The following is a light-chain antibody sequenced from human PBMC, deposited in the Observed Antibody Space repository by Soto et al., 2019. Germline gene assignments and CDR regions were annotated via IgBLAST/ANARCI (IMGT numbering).Light chain of an antibody. CDR1: QSVSSNY. Sequence: EIVLTQSPGTLSLSPGERATLSCRASQSVSSNYLAWYQQKPGQAPRLLIYGASNRATGIPDRFSGSGSGTGFTLTISRLEPADFAVYFCQQYGSSPPFTFGQGNKVDIK. CDR2: GAS. V-gene: IGKV3-20*01. CDR3: QQYGSSPPFT. J-gene: IGKJ2*01.